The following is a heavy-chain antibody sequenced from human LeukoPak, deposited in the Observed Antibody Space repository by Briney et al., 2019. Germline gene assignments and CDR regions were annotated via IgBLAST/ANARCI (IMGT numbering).Heavy chain of an antibody. J-gene: IGHJ4*02. Sequence: GGSLRLSCAASGFTFSSYAMHWARQAPGKGLEWVAVISYDGSNKYYADSVKGRFTISRDNSKNTLYLQMNSLRAEDTAVYYCARGMDSSGSDWPIEYWGQGTLVTVSS. CDR1: GFTFSSYA. CDR3: ARGMDSSGSDWPIEY. V-gene: IGHV3-30*04. CDR2: ISYDGSNK. D-gene: IGHD6-19*01.